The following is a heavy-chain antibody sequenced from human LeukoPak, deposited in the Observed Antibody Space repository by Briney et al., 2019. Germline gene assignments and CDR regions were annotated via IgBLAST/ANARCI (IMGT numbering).Heavy chain of an antibody. D-gene: IGHD2-21*02. J-gene: IGHJ4*02. Sequence: GGSLILSCEASGFTFTSYYMNWVRQAPGRGLEWVSSIGSSSTHIYYADSVKGRFTISRDNAKNSLYLQMDSLRAEDTAVYYCARGVSYRVVVTATDFDYWGQGTLVTVSS. CDR2: IGSSSTHI. CDR1: GFTFTSYY. CDR3: ARGVSYRVVVTATDFDY. V-gene: IGHV3-21*01.